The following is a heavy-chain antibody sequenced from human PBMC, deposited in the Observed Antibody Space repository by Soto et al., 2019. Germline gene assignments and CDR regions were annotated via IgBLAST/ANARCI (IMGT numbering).Heavy chain of an antibody. Sequence: SETLSLTCTFSGASISNYYWSLIRQPPGKGLEWIGHISYSGNTDYNRSLKSRLTISIDTSKSQFSLKLTSMAAADTAMYYCAGGIVVVALGYWGQGALVTVSS. CDR2: ISYSGNT. CDR3: AGGIVVVALGY. V-gene: IGHV4-59*01. CDR1: GASISNYY. D-gene: IGHD3-22*01. J-gene: IGHJ4*02.